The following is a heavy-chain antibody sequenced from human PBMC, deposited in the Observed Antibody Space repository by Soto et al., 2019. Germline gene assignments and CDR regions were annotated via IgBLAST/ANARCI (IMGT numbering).Heavy chain of an antibody. D-gene: IGHD3-3*01. CDR3: ARGETSRELRFLEWFPPDWFDP. J-gene: IGHJ5*02. CDR1: GYTFTSYD. CDR2: MNPNSGNT. Sequence: ASVKVSCKASGYTFTSYDINWVRQATGQGLEWMGWMNPNSGNTGYAQKFQGRVTMTRNTSISTAYMELSSLRSEDTAVYYCARGETSRELRFLEWFPPDWFDPWGQGTLVTVSS. V-gene: IGHV1-8*01.